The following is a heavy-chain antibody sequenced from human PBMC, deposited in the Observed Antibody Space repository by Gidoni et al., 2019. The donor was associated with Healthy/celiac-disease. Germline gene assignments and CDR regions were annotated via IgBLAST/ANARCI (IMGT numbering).Heavy chain of an antibody. Sequence: QVQLQESGPGLVKPSQTLSLTCTVSGGSIRSSSYYWSWIRQPAGKGLEWIGRIYTSGSTNYNPSLKSRVTISVDTSKNQFSLKLSSVTAADTAVYYCARKGDYWGQGILVTVSS. CDR2: IYTSGST. J-gene: IGHJ4*02. CDR1: GGSIRSSSYY. CDR3: ARKGDY. V-gene: IGHV4-61*02.